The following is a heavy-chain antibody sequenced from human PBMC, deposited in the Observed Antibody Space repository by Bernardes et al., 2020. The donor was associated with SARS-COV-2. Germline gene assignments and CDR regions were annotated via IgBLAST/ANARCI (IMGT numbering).Heavy chain of an antibody. CDR3: TNGLDY. J-gene: IGHJ4*02. CDR2: IRGKANSDAT. Sequence: GGSLRLSCAASGFTLSGSALHWVRQASGKGLEWVGRIRGKANSDATAYGASVKGRFSISRDDSENTAYLQMNSLKAEDTAVYFCTNGLDYWGQGTLVTVSS. CDR1: GFTLSGSA. V-gene: IGHV3-73*01.